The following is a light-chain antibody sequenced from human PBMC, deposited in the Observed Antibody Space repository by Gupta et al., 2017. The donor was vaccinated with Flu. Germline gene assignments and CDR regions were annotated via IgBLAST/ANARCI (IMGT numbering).Light chain of an antibody. V-gene: IGLV1-44*01. CDR1: NVGSSS. CDR2: GNN. CDR3: AAWYDGVGRPL. J-gene: IGLJ2*01. Sequence: NVGSSSIDWYHQVPGRAPKRLIYGNNQRPAGGPDRCSDCRSGTSASLAISGLQHEDDGVYYCAAWYDGVGRPLFGGGTRLVVL.